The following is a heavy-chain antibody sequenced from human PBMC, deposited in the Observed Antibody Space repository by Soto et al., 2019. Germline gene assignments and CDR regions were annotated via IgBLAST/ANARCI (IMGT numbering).Heavy chain of an antibody. V-gene: IGHV1-18*04. CDR3: ARHRFNYYDDTVYYYFDY. Sequence: ASVKVSCKASGYSFTSYGISWVRRAPGQGPEWMGWISGHNGNTNHPQSLQGRVTMTTDTSRNTAYMELRSLRSDDTAVYYCARHRFNYYDDTVYYYFDYWGKGTLVTVSS. J-gene: IGHJ4*02. D-gene: IGHD3-22*01. CDR1: GYSFTSYG. CDR2: ISGHNGNT.